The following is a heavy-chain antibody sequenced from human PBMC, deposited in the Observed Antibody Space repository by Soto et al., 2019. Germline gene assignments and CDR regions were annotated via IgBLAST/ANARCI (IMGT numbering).Heavy chain of an antibody. CDR3: ARDVLTVAGTDAFDI. D-gene: IGHD6-19*01. V-gene: IGHV1-46*01. Sequence: QVQLVQSGAEVKKPGASVKVSCEASGYSFSSYYLHWVRQAPGQGLEWMGLINPGGDSTNYAQKFQGRVTMTRDTSTSTVYMELSSLRSDDTAVYYCARDVLTVAGTDAFDICGQGTMVAVSS. CDR2: INPGGDST. J-gene: IGHJ3*02. CDR1: GYSFSSYY.